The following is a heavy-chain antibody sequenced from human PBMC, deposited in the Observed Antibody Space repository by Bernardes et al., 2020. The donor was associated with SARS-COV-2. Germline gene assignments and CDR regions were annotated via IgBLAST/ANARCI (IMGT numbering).Heavy chain of an antibody. CDR2: ISTGGSTK. Sequence: LRLCCAASGFTFSSSVMNWVRQAPGKGLEWVSYISTGGSTKYYADSVKGRFTISRDNAKNSLYLQMNSPRAEDTAVYYCAREYTYGFDSWGQGTLVTVSS. V-gene: IGHV3-48*03. J-gene: IGHJ4*02. D-gene: IGHD5-18*01. CDR3: AREYTYGFDS. CDR1: GFTFSSSV.